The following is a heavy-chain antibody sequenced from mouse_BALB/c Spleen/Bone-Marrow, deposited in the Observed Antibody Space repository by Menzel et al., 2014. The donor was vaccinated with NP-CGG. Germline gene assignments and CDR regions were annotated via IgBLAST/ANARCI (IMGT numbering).Heavy chain of an antibody. Sequence: VQLQQSGAELMRPGASVKISCKASGYTFTNYWIEWVKRRPGHGLEWIGEILPGRGSPNYSEKFKGKATFALDTSSNTSYMQLSSLTSEDSAVYYCARKGALRAMDYWGQGSSVTVSS. CDR1: GYTFTNYW. V-gene: IGHV1-9*01. CDR3: ARKGALRAMDY. CDR2: ILPGRGSP. J-gene: IGHJ4*01.